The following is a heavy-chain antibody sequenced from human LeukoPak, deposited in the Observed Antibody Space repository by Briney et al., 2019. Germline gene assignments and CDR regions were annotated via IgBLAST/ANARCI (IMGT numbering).Heavy chain of an antibody. CDR3: AKMGVPYYYDSSGALDY. V-gene: IGHV3-9*01. CDR2: ISWNSGSI. CDR1: GFTFDDYA. Sequence: GGSLRPSCAASGFTFDDYAMHWVRQAPGKGLEWVSGISWNSGSIGYADSVKGRFTISRDNAKNSLYLQMNSLRAEDTALYYCAKMGVPYYYDSSGALDYWGQGTLVTVSS. J-gene: IGHJ4*02. D-gene: IGHD3-22*01.